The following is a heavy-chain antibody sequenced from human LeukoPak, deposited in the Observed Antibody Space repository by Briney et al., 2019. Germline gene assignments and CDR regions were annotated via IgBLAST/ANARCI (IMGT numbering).Heavy chain of an antibody. V-gene: IGHV3-66*01. J-gene: IGHJ3*02. CDR1: GFTVSSNY. Sequence: GGSLRLSCAASGFTVSSNYMSWVRQAPGKGLEWVSVIYSGGSTYYADSVKGRFTISRDNSKNTLYLQMNSLRAEDTAVYYCANYGSGTWDDAFDIWGQGTMVTVSS. D-gene: IGHD3-10*01. CDR3: ANYGSGTWDDAFDI. CDR2: IYSGGST.